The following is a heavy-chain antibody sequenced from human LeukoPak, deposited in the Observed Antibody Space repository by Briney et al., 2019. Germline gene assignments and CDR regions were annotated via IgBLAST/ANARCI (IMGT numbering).Heavy chain of an antibody. D-gene: IGHD1-14*01. V-gene: IGHV3-66*01. CDR2: IYSGGST. J-gene: IGHJ3*02. Sequence: GGSLRLSCAASVFTVSSNYMSWVRQAPGKGLEWVSVIYSGGSTYYADSVKGRFTISRDNSKNTLYLQMNSLRAEDTAVYYCARYPGHNLYDAVDIWGQGTMVTVSS. CDR1: VFTVSSNY. CDR3: ARYPGHNLYDAVDI.